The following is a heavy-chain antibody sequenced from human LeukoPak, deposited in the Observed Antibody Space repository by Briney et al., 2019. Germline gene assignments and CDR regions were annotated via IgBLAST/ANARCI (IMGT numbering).Heavy chain of an antibody. D-gene: IGHD3-10*01. CDR1: GYTFSGYY. J-gene: IGHJ4*02. V-gene: IGHV1-2*02. Sequence: ASVKVSCKASGYTFSGYYMHWVRQAPGQGLEWMGWINPNSGGTNYAQKFQGRVTMTRDTSISTAYMELNRLRSDDTAVYYCARDRDYGSGIFDYWGQGTLVTVSS. CDR3: ARDRDYGSGIFDY. CDR2: INPNSGGT.